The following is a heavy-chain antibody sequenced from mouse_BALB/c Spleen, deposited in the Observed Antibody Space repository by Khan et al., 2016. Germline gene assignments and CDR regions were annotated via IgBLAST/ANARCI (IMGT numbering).Heavy chain of an antibody. J-gene: IGHJ4*01. CDR3: AITTVAMDY. CDR1: GYSITSGYY. CDR2: ISYDGSN. V-gene: IGHV3-6*02. Sequence: EVQLQESGPGLVKPSQSLSLTCSVTGYSITSGYYWNWIRQFPGNKLEWMGYISYDGSNNYNPSLKNRTSITRDTSKNQFCLKLNSVTTEDTATYYCAITTVAMDYWGQGTSVTVSS. D-gene: IGHD1-1*01.